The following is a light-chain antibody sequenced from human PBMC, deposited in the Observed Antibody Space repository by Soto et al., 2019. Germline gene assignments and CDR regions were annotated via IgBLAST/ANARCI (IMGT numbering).Light chain of an antibody. J-gene: IGKJ1*01. CDR2: AAS. CDR1: ETINNY. V-gene: IGKV1-39*01. CDR3: QQSYTTPWT. Sequence: DIRMTQSPSSLSVSVGDGVTITCRASETINNYLNWYQQIPGRAPKLLIHAASTLQSGVPSRFSGSGSGTDFTLTISSLQPEDFATYSCQQSYTTPWTFGLGTKVDIK.